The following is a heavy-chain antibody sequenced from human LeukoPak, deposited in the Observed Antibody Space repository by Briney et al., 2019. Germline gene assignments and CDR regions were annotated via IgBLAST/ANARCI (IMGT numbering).Heavy chain of an antibody. CDR1: GFTFSSYE. D-gene: IGHD5-12*01. J-gene: IGHJ4*02. V-gene: IGHV3-66*01. CDR2: IYSGGST. Sequence: GGSLRLSCAASGFTFSSYEMNWVRQAPGKGLEWVSVIYSGGSTYYADSVKGRFTISRDNSKNTLYLQMNSLRAEDTAVYYCARDDPRSGYDYWGQGTLVTVSS. CDR3: ARDDPRSGYDY.